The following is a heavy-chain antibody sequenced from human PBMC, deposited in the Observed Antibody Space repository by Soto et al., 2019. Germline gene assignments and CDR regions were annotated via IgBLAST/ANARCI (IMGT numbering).Heavy chain of an antibody. V-gene: IGHV1-24*01. CDR3: ATGRDRQRLSSQFFDS. CDR2: FDPEDGET. Sequence: QVQLVQSGPEVRKPGASVKVSCGVSGDPVTELSIHWVRQAPGKGLEWLGGFDPEDGETLYAPSFRGRVSMTEDTASDTVYMELTSLRSDDTAVYYCATGRDRQRLSSQFFDSWGQGTLVTVSS. CDR1: GDPVTELS. J-gene: IGHJ4*02. D-gene: IGHD6-25*01.